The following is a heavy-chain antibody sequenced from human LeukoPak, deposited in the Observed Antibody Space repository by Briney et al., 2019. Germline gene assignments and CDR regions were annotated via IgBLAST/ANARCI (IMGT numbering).Heavy chain of an antibody. D-gene: IGHD4-17*01. Sequence: GRSLRLSCAASGFTFSSYAMHWVRQAPGKGLEWVAVISYDGSNKYYADSVKGRFTISRDNSKNTLYLQMNSLRAEDTAVYYCARDNDYGDITCSDYWGQGTLVTVSS. V-gene: IGHV3-30-3*01. J-gene: IGHJ4*02. CDR3: ARDNDYGDITCSDY. CDR2: ISYDGSNK. CDR1: GFTFSSYA.